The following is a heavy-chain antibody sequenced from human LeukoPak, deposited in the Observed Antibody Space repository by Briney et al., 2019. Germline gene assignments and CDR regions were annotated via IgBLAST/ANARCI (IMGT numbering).Heavy chain of an antibody. CDR2: IWYDGSKK. D-gene: IGHD6-19*01. V-gene: IGHV3-33*01. CDR3: ARESGQWLISRSPLNVFDI. CDR1: AFPFRDYA. J-gene: IGHJ3*02. Sequence: GRSLRLSCAASAFPFRDYAMHWVRQAPGKGLECVAIIWYDGSKKYYADSVKGRFTISRDNSKNTLYLEMNTLRAEDTALYYCARESGQWLISRSPLNVFDIWGQGTMVTVSS.